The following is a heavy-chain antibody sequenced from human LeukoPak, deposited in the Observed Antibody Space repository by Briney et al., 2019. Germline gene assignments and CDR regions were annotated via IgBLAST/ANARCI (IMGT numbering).Heavy chain of an antibody. CDR3: ARVGYYGSGSYYRHYYYYYMDV. V-gene: IGHV3-7*01. Sequence: GGSLRLSCAASGFTFSSYWMSWVRQAPGKGLEWVANIKQDGSEQYYVDSVKGRFTISRDNAKNSLYLQMNSLRAEDTAVYYCARVGYYGSGSYYRHYYYYYMDVWGKGTTVTVSS. J-gene: IGHJ6*03. CDR1: GFTFSSYW. CDR2: IKQDGSEQ. D-gene: IGHD3-10*01.